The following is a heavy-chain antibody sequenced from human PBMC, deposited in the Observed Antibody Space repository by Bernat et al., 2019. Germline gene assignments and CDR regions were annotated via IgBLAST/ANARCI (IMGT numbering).Heavy chain of an antibody. CDR3: ARPQVATMALDALDI. D-gene: IGHD5-24*01. Sequence: QLQLQESGPGLVKPSETLSLTCTVSGGSISSSSYYWGWIRQPPGKGLEWIGSIDYSGSPYYYPSLKSRVTISVDTSKNQFSLKLSSVTAADTAVYYCARPQVATMALDALDIWDQGTMVTVSS. CDR1: GGSISSSSYY. CDR2: IDYSGSP. V-gene: IGHV4-39*01. J-gene: IGHJ3*02.